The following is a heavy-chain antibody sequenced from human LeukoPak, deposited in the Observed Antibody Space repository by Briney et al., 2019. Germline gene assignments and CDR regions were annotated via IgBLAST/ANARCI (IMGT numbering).Heavy chain of an antibody. J-gene: IGHJ5*02. CDR1: GFTFSSYS. CDR3: ARAQMGWFDP. V-gene: IGHV3-21*01. D-gene: IGHD5-24*01. Sequence: GGSLRLSCAPSGFTFSSYSMNWVRQAPGKGLEWVSSISSSSSYIYYADSVKGRFTISRDNAKNSLYLQMNSLRAEDTAVYYCARAQMGWFDPWGQGTLVTVSS. CDR2: ISSSSSYI.